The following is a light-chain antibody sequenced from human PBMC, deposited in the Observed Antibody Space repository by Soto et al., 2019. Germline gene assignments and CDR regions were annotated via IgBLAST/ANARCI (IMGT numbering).Light chain of an antibody. CDR1: SSNIGADYD. V-gene: IGLV1-40*01. Sequence: QSVLTQPPSVSGAPGQRVAVSCTGSSSNIGADYDVHWYQQLPGTAPQLLIYGNNNRPSGVPDRFSGSKSGTSASLAVTGLQAEDEADYYCQSYDSSLSGLVFGGGTKLTVL. CDR2: GNN. J-gene: IGLJ2*01. CDR3: QSYDSSLSGLV.